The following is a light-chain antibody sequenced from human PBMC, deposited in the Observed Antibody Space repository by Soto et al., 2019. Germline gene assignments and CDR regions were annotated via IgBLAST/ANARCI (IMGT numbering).Light chain of an antibody. CDR1: TGAVTSGHY. V-gene: IGLV7-46*01. J-gene: IGLJ1*01. CDR2: HTS. CDR3: LLSYTGARSYV. Sequence: QPVVTQEPSLSVSPGGTVTLTCGSSTGAVTSGHYPYWFQQKPGQAPLTLIYHTSDKHSWTPARFSGSLLGGKAALTLSGAQPEDEAEYYCLLSYTGARSYVFGSGTKLTVL.